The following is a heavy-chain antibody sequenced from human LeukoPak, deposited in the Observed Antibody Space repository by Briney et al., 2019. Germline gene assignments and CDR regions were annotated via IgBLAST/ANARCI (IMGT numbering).Heavy chain of an antibody. CDR3: ARDEVDCSGGSCYYMGLGNAFDI. V-gene: IGHV3-30*04. CDR2: ISYDGSNK. Sequence: GRSLRLSCAASGFTFSSYAMHWVRQAPGKGLEWVAVISYDGSNKYYADSVEGRFTISRDNSKNTLYLQMNSLRAEDTAVYYCARDEVDCSGGSCYYMGLGNAFDIWGQGTMVTVSS. J-gene: IGHJ3*02. D-gene: IGHD2-15*01. CDR1: GFTFSSYA.